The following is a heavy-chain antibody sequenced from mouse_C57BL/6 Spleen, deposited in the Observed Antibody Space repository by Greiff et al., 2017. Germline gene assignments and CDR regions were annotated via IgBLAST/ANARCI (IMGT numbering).Heavy chain of an antibody. CDR2: ISYDGSN. CDR1: GYSITSGYY. V-gene: IGHV3-6*01. Sequence: EVQLQQSGPGLVKPSQSLSLTCSVTGYSITSGYYWNWIRQFPGNKLEWMGYISYDGSNNYNPSLKNRISITRDTSKNQFFLKLNSVTTEDTATXYCAKGPIYDGYPGFAYWGQGTLVTVSA. J-gene: IGHJ3*01. CDR3: AKGPIYDGYPGFAY. D-gene: IGHD2-3*01.